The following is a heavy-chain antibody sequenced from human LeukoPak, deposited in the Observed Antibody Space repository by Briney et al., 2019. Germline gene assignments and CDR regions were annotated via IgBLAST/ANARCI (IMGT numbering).Heavy chain of an antibody. J-gene: IGHJ5*02. CDR2: ISEYGERT. CDR3: VREDYAGSSWFDP. CDR1: GFTLSSSP. V-gene: IGHV3-64D*06. Sequence: GGSLRLSCSAYGFTLSSSPMHWVRRAPGRGLESVSAISEYGERTYYRDSVRGRFTIYRDNTRNTLYLQMNSLRSEDTALYYCVREDYAGSSWFDPWGQGTQVTVSS. D-gene: IGHD4-17*01.